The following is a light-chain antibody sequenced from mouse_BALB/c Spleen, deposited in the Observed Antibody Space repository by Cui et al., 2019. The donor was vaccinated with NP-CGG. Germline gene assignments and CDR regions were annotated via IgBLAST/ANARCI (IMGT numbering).Light chain of an antibody. CDR1: TGSVTTDNY. Sequence: GVVLQEPAPTTSPGETGTLTCRSRTGSVTTDNYANWVQEKPNQLFTSLIGGTNNRAPGVPARFSGSLIGDKAALTITGAQTEDEAIYFCALWYSNHWVVGGGTKLTVL. CDR3: ALWYSNHWV. J-gene: IGLJ1*01. CDR2: GTN. V-gene: IGLV1*01.